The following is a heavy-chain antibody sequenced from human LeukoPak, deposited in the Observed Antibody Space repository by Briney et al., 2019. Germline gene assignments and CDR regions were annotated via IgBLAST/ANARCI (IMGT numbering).Heavy chain of an antibody. CDR2: INGDGSWT. D-gene: IGHD2-2*01. Sequence: PGGSLRLSCAASGNYWMHWVRQAPGKGLVWVSHINGDGSWTTYADSVKGRFTISKDNAKNTVYLQMNNLRAEDTAVYYCVSFYETYWGRGTLVTASS. J-gene: IGHJ4*02. CDR3: VSFYETY. CDR1: GNYW. V-gene: IGHV3-74*01.